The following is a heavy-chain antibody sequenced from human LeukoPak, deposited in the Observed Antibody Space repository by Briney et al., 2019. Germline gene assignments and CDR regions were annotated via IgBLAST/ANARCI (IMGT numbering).Heavy chain of an antibody. CDR1: GFTLSSYW. V-gene: IGHV3-74*01. Sequence: GGSLRLSCAASGFTLSSYWMHWVRQVPGKGLVWVSRVNSDGSYTSYADYVKGRFTISRDNAKNTLYLQLSSLRAEDTAVYYCARDMWGSFDYWGQGALVTVSS. CDR3: ARDMWGSFDY. CDR2: VNSDGSYT. J-gene: IGHJ4*02. D-gene: IGHD7-27*01.